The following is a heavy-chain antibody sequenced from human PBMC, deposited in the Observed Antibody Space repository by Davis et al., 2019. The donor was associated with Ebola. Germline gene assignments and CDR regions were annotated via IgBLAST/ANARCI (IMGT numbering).Heavy chain of an antibody. Sequence: SVKVSCKASGGTFSSYAISWVRQAPGQGLEWMGGIIPIFGTANYAQKFQGRVTITADKSTSTAYMELSSLRSEDTAVYYCAATGTTYYRYNWFDPWGQGTLVTVSS. CDR2: IIPIFGTA. CDR3: AATGTTYYRYNWFDP. J-gene: IGHJ5*02. D-gene: IGHD1-7*01. V-gene: IGHV1-69*06. CDR1: GGTFSSYA.